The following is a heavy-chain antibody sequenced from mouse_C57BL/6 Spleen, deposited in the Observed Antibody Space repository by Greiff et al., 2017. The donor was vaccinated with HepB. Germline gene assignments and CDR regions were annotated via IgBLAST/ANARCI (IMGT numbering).Heavy chain of an antibody. CDR2: IDPSDSYT. D-gene: IGHD2-3*01. CDR1: GYTFTSYW. J-gene: IGHJ4*01. V-gene: IGHV1-69*01. Sequence: VQLQQPGAELVMPGASVKLSCKASGYTFTSYWMHWVKQRPGQGLEWIGEIDPSDSYTNYNQKFKGKSTLTVDKSSSTAYMQLSSLTSEDSAVYYCARSDGYYGGGAMDYWGQGTSVTVSS. CDR3: ARSDGYYGGGAMDY.